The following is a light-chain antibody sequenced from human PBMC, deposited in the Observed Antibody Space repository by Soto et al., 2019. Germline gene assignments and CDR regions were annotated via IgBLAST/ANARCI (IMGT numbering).Light chain of an antibody. Sequence: QSVLTQPPSASGTPGQRVNISCFGSSSNIGSNTVNWSQQLPGTAPKLLIYSNNQRPSGVPGRFSGSKSGTSASLAISGLQSEDEADYYCAAWDDSLNGYVFGTGTKLTVL. CDR3: AAWDDSLNGYV. CDR2: SNN. V-gene: IGLV1-44*01. J-gene: IGLJ1*01. CDR1: SSNIGSNT.